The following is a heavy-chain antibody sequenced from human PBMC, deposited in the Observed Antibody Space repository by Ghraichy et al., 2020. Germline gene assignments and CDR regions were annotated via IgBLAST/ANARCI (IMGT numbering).Heavy chain of an antibody. D-gene: IGHD6-6*01. CDR1: GGSISNSYYY. J-gene: IGHJ2*01. V-gene: IGHV4-39*07. Sequence: SETLSLTCTVSGGSISNSYYYWGWIRQPPGKGLEWIGNIFYSGTTYYNPSLRGRVAVSVDTSKNQSSLKLSSVTAADTAVYYCASLIAASDHWYFHLWGRGTLVTVSS. CDR3: ASLIAASDHWYFHL. CDR2: IFYSGTT.